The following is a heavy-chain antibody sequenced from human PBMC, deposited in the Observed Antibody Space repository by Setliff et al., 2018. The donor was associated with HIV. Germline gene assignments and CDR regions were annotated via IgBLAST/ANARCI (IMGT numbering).Heavy chain of an antibody. CDR2: ISAYSGNT. Sequence: ASVKVSCKASGYTFTSYGISWVRQAPGQGLEWTGWISAYSGNTNYAQKLQGRVTMTTDTSTSTAYMELRSLRSDDTAVHYCARVAWYYSFWSGLGDAFDIWGQGTMVTVSS. D-gene: IGHD3-3*01. V-gene: IGHV1-18*01. CDR3: ARVAWYYSFWSGLGDAFDI. J-gene: IGHJ3*02. CDR1: GYTFTSYG.